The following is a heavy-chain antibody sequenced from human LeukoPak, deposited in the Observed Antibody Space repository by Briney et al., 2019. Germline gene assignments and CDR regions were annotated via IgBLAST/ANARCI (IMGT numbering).Heavy chain of an antibody. Sequence: GASVKVSCKASGYTFTGYYLHWVRQAPGQGLEWMGWINPNNGGTKSAQKFQGRVTMTRDTSISTAYMELSSLRSEDTAVYYCARQFKPLFWSGYYTFDYWGRGTLVTVSS. CDR1: GYTFTGYY. CDR2: INPNNGGT. J-gene: IGHJ4*02. V-gene: IGHV1-2*02. CDR3: ARQFKPLFWSGYYTFDY. D-gene: IGHD3-3*01.